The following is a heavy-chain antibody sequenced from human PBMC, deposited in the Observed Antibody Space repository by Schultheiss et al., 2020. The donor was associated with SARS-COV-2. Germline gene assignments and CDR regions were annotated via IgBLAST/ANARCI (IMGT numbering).Heavy chain of an antibody. CDR3: ARARTGYDSSGPRPSYFDY. CDR1: GGSFSGYY. Sequence: SQTLSLTCAVYGGSFSGYYWSWIRQPPGKGLEWIGEINHSGSTNYNPSLKSRVTISVDTSKNQFSLKLSSVTAADTAVYYCARARTGYDSSGPRPSYFDYWGQGTLVTVSS. D-gene: IGHD3-22*01. V-gene: IGHV4-34*01. CDR2: INHSGST. J-gene: IGHJ4*02.